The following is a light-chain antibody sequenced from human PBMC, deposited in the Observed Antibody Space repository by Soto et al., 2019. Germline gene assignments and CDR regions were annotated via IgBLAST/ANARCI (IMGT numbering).Light chain of an antibody. J-gene: IGKJ1*01. CDR3: QQYNNWPHT. CDR2: GAS. V-gene: IGKV3-15*01. Sequence: EIVMTQSPATLSVSPGEGATLSCRASQSVSSNLAWYQQKPGQAPRLLIYGASTTATGIPARFSGSGSGTEFTLTIGSLQSEDFALYYCQQYNNWPHTFGQGTKVEIK. CDR1: QSVSSN.